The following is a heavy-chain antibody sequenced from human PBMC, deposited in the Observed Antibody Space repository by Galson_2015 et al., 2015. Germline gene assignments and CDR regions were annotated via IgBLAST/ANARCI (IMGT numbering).Heavy chain of an antibody. J-gene: IGHJ4*02. CDR1: GSSFPPYW. D-gene: IGHD5-12*01. V-gene: IGHV5-51*01. CDR3: ARGNSGYQMDY. CDR2: IYPGDSDT. Sequence: QSGAEVKKPGESLKISCPGSGSSFPPYWIGWVRQMPGKGLEWMGIIYPGDSDTTYSPSFQGQVTISADKSIDTAYLQWTSLKTSDTAMYFCARGNSGYQMDYWGQGTLVTVSS.